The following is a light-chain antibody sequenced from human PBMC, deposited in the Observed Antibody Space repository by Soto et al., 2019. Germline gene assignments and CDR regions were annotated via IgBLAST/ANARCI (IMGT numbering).Light chain of an antibody. J-gene: IGKJ4*01. CDR2: LGS. V-gene: IGKV2-28*01. CDR3: MQALQTPLT. CDR1: QNHLYSNGYNY. Sequence: DIVMTQSPLSLPVTPGEPASISCRSSQNHLYSNGYNYLDWYLQKPGQSPQLLIYLGSNRASGVPDRFSGSGSGTDFTLKISRVEAEDVGVYYCMQALQTPLTFGGGTKVEIK.